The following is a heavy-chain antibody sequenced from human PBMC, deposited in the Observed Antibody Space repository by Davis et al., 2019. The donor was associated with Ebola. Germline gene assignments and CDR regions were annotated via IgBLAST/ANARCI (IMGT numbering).Heavy chain of an antibody. D-gene: IGHD3-10*01. CDR2: IDPTDSYT. V-gene: IGHV5-10-1*01. CDR3: LREYYSDSGSYEWLDP. CDR1: RYSFTSYW. Sequence: KVSCKGSRYSFTSYWISWLRQVPGKGLEWMGRIDPTDSYTKYSPSFQGHVTISADKSISTAYLQWTSLKASDSAMYYCLREYYSDSGSYEWLDPWGQGTLVTVSS. J-gene: IGHJ5*02.